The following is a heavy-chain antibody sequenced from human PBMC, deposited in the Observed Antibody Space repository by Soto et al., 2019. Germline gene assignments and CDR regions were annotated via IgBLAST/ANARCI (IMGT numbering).Heavy chain of an antibody. D-gene: IGHD3-9*01. CDR1: GGSISSSSYY. Sequence: QLQLQESGPGLVKPSETLSLTCTVSGGSISSSSYYWGWIRQPPGKGLEWIGSIYYSGSTYYNPSLKSRVTISVDTSKNQFSLKLSSVTAADTAVYYCARGTHWLPDGSYYFDYWGQGTLVTVSS. CDR2: IYYSGST. J-gene: IGHJ4*02. V-gene: IGHV4-39*01. CDR3: ARGTHWLPDGSYYFDY.